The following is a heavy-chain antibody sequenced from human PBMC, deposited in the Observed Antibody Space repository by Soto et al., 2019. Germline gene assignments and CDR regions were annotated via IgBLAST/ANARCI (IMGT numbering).Heavy chain of an antibody. D-gene: IGHD1-1*01. Sequence: ASVKVSCKASGYTFTSYAMHWVRQAPGQRLEWMGWINAGNGNTKYSQKFQGRVTITRDTSASTAYMELSSLRSEDTAAYYCARGTRFLTGNSVSYFDYWGQGTLVTVSS. CDR3: ARGTRFLTGNSVSYFDY. J-gene: IGHJ4*02. CDR1: GYTFTSYA. V-gene: IGHV1-3*01. CDR2: INAGNGNT.